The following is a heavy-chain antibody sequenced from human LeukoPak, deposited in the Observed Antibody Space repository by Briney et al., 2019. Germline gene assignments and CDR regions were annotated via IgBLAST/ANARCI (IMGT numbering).Heavy chain of an antibody. Sequence: SETLSLTCAVYGGSFSSYYWSWIRQPPGKGLEWIGEINHSGSTNYNSSLKSRATISVDTSKNQFSLILSSVTAADTAVYYCARQTGSGLFILPGGQGTLVTVSS. CDR2: INHSGST. CDR1: GGSFSSYY. CDR3: ARQTGSGLFILP. J-gene: IGHJ4*02. V-gene: IGHV4-34*01. D-gene: IGHD3/OR15-3a*01.